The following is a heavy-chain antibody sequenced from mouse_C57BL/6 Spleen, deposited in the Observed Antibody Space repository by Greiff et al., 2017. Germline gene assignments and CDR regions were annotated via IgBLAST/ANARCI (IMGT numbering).Heavy chain of an antibody. CDR2: IYPGSGST. V-gene: IGHV1-55*01. CDR3: ARGTDYVSSYGYYAMDY. J-gene: IGHJ4*01. Sequence: QVQLQQPGAELVKPGASVKMSCKASGYTFTSYWITWVKQRPGQGLEWIGDIYPGSGSTNYNEKFKSKATLTVDTSSSTAYMQLSSLTSEDSAVYYCARGTDYVSSYGYYAMDYWGQGTSVTVSS. CDR1: GYTFTSYW. D-gene: IGHD1-1*01.